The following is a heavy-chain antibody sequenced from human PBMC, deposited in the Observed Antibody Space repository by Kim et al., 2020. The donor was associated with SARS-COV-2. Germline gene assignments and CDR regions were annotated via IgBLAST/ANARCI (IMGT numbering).Heavy chain of an antibody. CDR2: INHSGRT. CDR3: ARGLQRKKEPYCSGPNCSYYYHGMDV. J-gene: IGHJ6*04. CDR1: GGSFSDYS. V-gene: IGHV4-34*01. Sequence: SETLSLTCAVYGGSFSDYSWSWIRQPPGKGLEWIGEINHSGRTNTNPSLKSRVTISIDTSKNQFSLKLSSVTAADTSVFYCARGLQRKKEPYCSGPNCSYYYHGMDVWGKGTTVTVTS. D-gene: IGHD2-15*01.